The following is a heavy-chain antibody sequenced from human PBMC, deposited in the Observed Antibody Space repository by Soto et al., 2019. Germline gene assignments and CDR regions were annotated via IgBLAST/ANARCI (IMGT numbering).Heavy chain of an antibody. Sequence: TSETLSLTCTVSGGSISSGDYYWSWIRQPPGKGLEWIGYIYYSGSTYYNPSLKSRVTTSEDTSKNQFSLKLSSVTAADTAVYYCARDRRYYYDSSGYFKHGMDVWGQGTTVTVSS. J-gene: IGHJ6*02. CDR3: ARDRRYYYDSSGYFKHGMDV. CDR1: GGSISSGDYY. V-gene: IGHV4-30-4*01. CDR2: IYYSGST. D-gene: IGHD3-22*01.